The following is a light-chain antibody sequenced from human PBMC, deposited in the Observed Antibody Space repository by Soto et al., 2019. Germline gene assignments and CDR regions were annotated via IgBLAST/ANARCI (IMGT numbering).Light chain of an antibody. CDR1: QSVSSCY. CDR3: QQYGSSPPLT. V-gene: IGKV3-20*01. Sequence: EIVLTQSPGTLSLSPGERATLSCRASQSVSSCYLAWYQQKPGQAPRLLIYGASSRGSGISDRFNGSGYGTDFTLTISSLEPEDFAVYYCQQYGSSPPLTFGGGTKVEIK. CDR2: GAS. J-gene: IGKJ4*01.